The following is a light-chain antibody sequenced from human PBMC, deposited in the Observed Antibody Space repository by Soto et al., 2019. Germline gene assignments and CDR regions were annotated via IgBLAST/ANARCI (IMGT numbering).Light chain of an antibody. Sequence: IQMAQSPSSLSASVGDRVTITCRASQSISSGLAWYQKKPGKAPRLLIYDASTLESGVPSRFSGSGSGTDFTLTISSLQPEDFATYYRQQYNSYPTFGQGTRLEIK. V-gene: IGKV1-5*01. CDR3: QQYNSYPT. J-gene: IGKJ5*01. CDR2: DAS. CDR1: QSISSG.